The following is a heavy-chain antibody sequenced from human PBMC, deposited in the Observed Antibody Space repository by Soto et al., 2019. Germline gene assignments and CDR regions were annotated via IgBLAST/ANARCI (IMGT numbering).Heavy chain of an antibody. V-gene: IGHV4-59*01. D-gene: IGHD2-15*01. J-gene: IGHJ5*02. CDR3: AREYSRWFDP. CDR1: GGSFSAYY. Sequence: QVQLQESGPGLVKPSEILSLTCTVSGGSFSAYYWSWIRQPPGKGLEWIGYIYHSGTTTYNPSLKSRVTISVDTSTNQVSLKLSSVTAADTAVYSCAREYSRWFDPWGQGTLVTVSS. CDR2: IYHSGTT.